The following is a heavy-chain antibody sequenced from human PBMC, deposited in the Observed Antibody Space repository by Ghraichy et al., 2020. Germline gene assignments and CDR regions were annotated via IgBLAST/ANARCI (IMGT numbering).Heavy chain of an antibody. V-gene: IGHV5-51*01. CDR3: ARLKTYYYDSSGYYPFDY. J-gene: IGHJ4*02. Sequence: GESLNISCKGSGYSFTSYWIGWVRQMPGKGLEWMGIIYPGDSDTRYSPSFQGQVTISADKSISTAYLQWSSLKASDTAMYYCARLKTYYYDSSGYYPFDYWGQGTLVTVSS. CDR2: IYPGDSDT. CDR1: GYSFTSYW. D-gene: IGHD3-22*01.